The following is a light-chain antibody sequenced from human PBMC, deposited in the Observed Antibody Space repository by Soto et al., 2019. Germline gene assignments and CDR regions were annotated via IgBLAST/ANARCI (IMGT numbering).Light chain of an antibody. CDR3: QKYNSAPRT. CDR1: QGISNY. V-gene: IGKV1-27*01. Sequence: DIQMTQSPSSLSASVGDRVTITCRASQGISNYLAWYQQKPGKVPKLLIYAASTLQSGVPSRFSGSGYGTDFTLTISSLQPEDAATYYCQKYNSAPRTFGGGTKVEIK. J-gene: IGKJ4*01. CDR2: AAS.